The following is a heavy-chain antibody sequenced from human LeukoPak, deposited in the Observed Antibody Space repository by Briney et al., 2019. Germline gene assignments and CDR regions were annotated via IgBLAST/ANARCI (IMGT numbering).Heavy chain of an antibody. CDR2: ISGDGGST. Sequence: PGGSLRLSCAASGFSFSSSWMHWVRQAPGKGLEWVSLISGDGGSTYYADSVKGRFTISRDNSKNSLYLQMNSLRTEDTALYYCAKDIGQWLGHIDYWGQGTLVTVSS. J-gene: IGHJ4*02. CDR1: GFSFSSSW. D-gene: IGHD6-19*01. V-gene: IGHV3-43*02. CDR3: AKDIGQWLGHIDY.